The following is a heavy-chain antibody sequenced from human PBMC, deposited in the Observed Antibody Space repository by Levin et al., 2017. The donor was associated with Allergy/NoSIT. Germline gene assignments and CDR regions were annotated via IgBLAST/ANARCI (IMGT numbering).Heavy chain of an antibody. Sequence: SETLSLTCTVSGGSISNYYWSWIRQPPGKGLEWIGFIYSSGSTNYNPSLKSRVTISVDTSKSQFSLKLTSVTAADTAVYYCARMGDTAMVDPFDYWGQGTLVTVSS. CDR2: IYSSGST. V-gene: IGHV4-59*01. CDR1: GGSISNYY. J-gene: IGHJ4*02. D-gene: IGHD5-18*01. CDR3: ARMGDTAMVDPFDY.